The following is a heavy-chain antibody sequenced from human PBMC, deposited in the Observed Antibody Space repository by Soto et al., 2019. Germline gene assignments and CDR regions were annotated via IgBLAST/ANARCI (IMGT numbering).Heavy chain of an antibody. CDR3: ARQDDYGGLRGWFDP. CDR2: IHYSGST. V-gene: IGHV4-39*01. D-gene: IGHD4-17*01. Sequence: PSETLSLTCTVSGGSISSSSYYWGWIRQPPGKGLEWIGSIHYSGSTYYNPSLKSRVTISVDTSKNQFSLKLSSVTAADTAVYYCARQDDYGGLRGWFDPWGQGTLVTVSS. CDR1: GGSISSSSYY. J-gene: IGHJ5*02.